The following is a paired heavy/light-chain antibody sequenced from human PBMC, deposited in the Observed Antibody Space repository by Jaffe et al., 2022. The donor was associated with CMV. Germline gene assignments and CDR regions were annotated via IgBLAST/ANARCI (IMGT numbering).Heavy chain of an antibody. D-gene: IGHD2-21*01. CDR3: ARDISRAFPYYYFDF. CDR2: ISYTGDTI. CDR1: GFTFSDHY. Sequence: QVQLVESGGGLVKPGESLRLSCAISGFTFSDHYMSWIRQAPGKGLEYISYISYTGDTIDYADSVKGRFTISRDNAKNSLYLHLSNLKAEDTAVYYCARDISRAFPYYYFDFWGQGTLVTVSA. V-gene: IGHV3-11*01. J-gene: IGHJ4*02.
Light chain of an antibody. J-gene: IGLJ3*02. V-gene: IGLV1-51*02. CDR3: GTWDGSLNNGRV. CDR2: ENN. Sequence: QSVLTQPPSVSAAPGQKVTISCSGSSSNIGDKYVSWYQQFPGTAPKLLIYENNKRPSGIPDRFSGSKSGTSATLGITGLQTGDEADYYCGTWDGSLNNGRVFGGGTKLTVL. CDR1: SSNIGDKY.